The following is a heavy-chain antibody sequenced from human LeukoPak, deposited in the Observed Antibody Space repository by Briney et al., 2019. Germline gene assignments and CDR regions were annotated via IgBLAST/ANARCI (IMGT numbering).Heavy chain of an antibody. CDR2: IYPGDSDT. D-gene: IGHD5-12*01. J-gene: IGHJ4*02. V-gene: IGHV5-51*01. Sequence: GESLKISCKGSGYSFTSYWIAWVRQMPGKGLEWMGIIYPGDSDTRYSPSFQGQVTISADKSISTAYLQWSSLKASDTAMYYCARHGIAAMAFFDYWGQGTLVTVSS. CDR1: GYSFTSYW. CDR3: ARHGIAAMAFFDY.